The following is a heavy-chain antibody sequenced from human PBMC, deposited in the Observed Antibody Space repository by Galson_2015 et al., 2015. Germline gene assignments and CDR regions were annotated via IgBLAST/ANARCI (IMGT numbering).Heavy chain of an antibody. CDR2: IRSKANSYAT. V-gene: IGHV3-73*01. J-gene: IGHJ4*02. CDR1: GFTFSGSA. Sequence: SLSLSCAASGFTFSGSAMDWVRQASGIGLERVGRIRSKANSYATAYAASVKGRFTISRDDSKNTAYLQMNSLKTEDTAVYYCTRHEGGYSYGYDYWVQGTLVTVSS. D-gene: IGHD5-18*01. CDR3: TRHEGGYSYGYDY.